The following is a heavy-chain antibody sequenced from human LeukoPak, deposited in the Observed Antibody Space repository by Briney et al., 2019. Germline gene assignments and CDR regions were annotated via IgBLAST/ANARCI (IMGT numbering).Heavy chain of an antibody. V-gene: IGHV1-2*02. Sequence: ASVKVSCKASGYTFTGYYMHWVRQAPGQGREWMGWINPNTGGTNYAQKFQGRVTMTRDTSITTAYMELSRLRSDDTAVYYCARQVHYYYYGMDVWGQGTTVTVSS. CDR2: INPNTGGT. CDR1: GYTFTGYY. D-gene: IGHD2-2*01. CDR3: ARQVHYYYYGMDV. J-gene: IGHJ6*02.